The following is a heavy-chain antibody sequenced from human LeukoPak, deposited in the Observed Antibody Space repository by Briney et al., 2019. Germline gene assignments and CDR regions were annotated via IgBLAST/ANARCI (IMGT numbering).Heavy chain of an antibody. D-gene: IGHD5-12*01. CDR3: AKEGGASRFDY. J-gene: IGHJ4*02. CDR2: IKQDGSEK. V-gene: IGHV3-7*01. CDR1: GFTFSSYW. Sequence: WGSLRLSCAASGFTFSSYWMSWVRQAPGKGLEWVANIKQDGSEKYYVDSVKGRFTISRDNAKNPLYLQMNSLRAEDTAVYYCAKEGGASRFDYWGQGTLVTVSS.